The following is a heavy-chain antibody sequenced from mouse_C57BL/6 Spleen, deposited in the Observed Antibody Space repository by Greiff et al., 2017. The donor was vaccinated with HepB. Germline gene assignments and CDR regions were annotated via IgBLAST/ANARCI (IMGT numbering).Heavy chain of an antibody. CDR1: GYTFTSYW. CDR2: IYPSDSET. D-gene: IGHD2-1*01. V-gene: IGHV1-61*01. Sequence: QVQLQQPGAELVRPGSSVKLSCKASGYTFTSYWMDWVKQRPGQGLEWIGNIYPSDSETHYNQKFKDKATLTVDKSSSTAYMQLSSLTSEDSAVYYGARPGGNSWFAYWGQGTLVTVSA. J-gene: IGHJ3*01. CDR3: ARPGGNSWFAY.